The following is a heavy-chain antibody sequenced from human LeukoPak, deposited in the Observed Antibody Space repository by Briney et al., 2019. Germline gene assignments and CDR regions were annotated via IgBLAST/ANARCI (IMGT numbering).Heavy chain of an antibody. J-gene: IGHJ4*02. CDR2: ILYGGSNK. Sequence: GGSLRLSCAASGFTFSRYVMHWVRQAPGKGPEWVAVILYGGSNKYYADSVKGRFTISRDNSKNTLYLQMDSLRAEDTAVYYCAKELGSHYYDSSGLGYWGQGTLVTVSS. CDR3: AKELGSHYYDSSGLGY. D-gene: IGHD3-22*01. CDR1: GFTFSRYV. V-gene: IGHV3-30*18.